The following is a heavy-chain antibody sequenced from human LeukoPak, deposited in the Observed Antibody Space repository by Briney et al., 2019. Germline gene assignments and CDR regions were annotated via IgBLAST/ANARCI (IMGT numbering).Heavy chain of an antibody. CDR3: AKGPTSSWNDNSDGFEGNSWYFDL. CDR2: ITGTGDRT. V-gene: IGHV3-23*01. CDR1: GFTFSSYA. D-gene: IGHD1-1*01. Sequence: RAGGSLRLSCAASGFTFSSYAVNWVRQAPGKGLEWDSSITGTGDRTYYADSVKGRFTISRDNPKKTLHLQMGSLRVEDTAVYYCAKGPTSSWNDNSDGFEGNSWYFDLWGRGTRVTVSS. J-gene: IGHJ2*01.